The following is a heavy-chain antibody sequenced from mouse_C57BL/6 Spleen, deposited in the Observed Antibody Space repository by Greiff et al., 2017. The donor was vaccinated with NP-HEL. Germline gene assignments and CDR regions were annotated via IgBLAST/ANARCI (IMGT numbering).Heavy chain of an antibody. Sequence: EVQLVESEGGLVQPGSSMKLSCTASGFTFSDYYMAWVRQVPEKGLEWVANINYDGSSTYYLDSLKSRFIISRDNAKNILYLQMGSLKSEDTATYYCARAYYSNSYWYFDVWGTGTTVTVSS. CDR3: ARAYYSNSYWYFDV. CDR2: INYDGSST. CDR1: GFTFSDYY. J-gene: IGHJ1*03. D-gene: IGHD2-5*01. V-gene: IGHV5-16*01.